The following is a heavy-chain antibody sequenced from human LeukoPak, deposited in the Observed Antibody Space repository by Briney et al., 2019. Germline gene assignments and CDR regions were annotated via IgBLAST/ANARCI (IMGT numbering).Heavy chain of an antibody. V-gene: IGHV4-59*08. CDR3: ARHRLSLQWLVEDFDY. Sequence: PSETLSLTCTVSGGSISSYYWSWIRQPPGKGLEWIGYIYYSGSTNYNPSLKSRVTISVDTSKNQFSLKLSSVTAADTAVYYCARHRLSLQWLVEDFDYWGQGTLVTVSS. CDR1: GGSISSYY. J-gene: IGHJ4*02. D-gene: IGHD6-19*01. CDR2: IYYSGST.